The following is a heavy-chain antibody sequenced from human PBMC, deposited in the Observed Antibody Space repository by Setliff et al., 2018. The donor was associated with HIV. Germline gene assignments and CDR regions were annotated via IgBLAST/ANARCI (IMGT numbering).Heavy chain of an antibody. J-gene: IGHJ6*02. D-gene: IGHD3-22*01. CDR1: NGSFSGYY. Sequence: SETLSLTCAVYNGSFSGYYWSRIRQPPGKGLEWIGEINDSGNTNYNPLLKSRVTISVDTSKNQFSLKLSSVTAADTAVYYCARADDYYDSSGYYRYYYYGMDVWGQGTTVTVTS. CDR2: INDSGNT. V-gene: IGHV4-34*01. CDR3: ARADDYYDSSGYYRYYYYGMDV.